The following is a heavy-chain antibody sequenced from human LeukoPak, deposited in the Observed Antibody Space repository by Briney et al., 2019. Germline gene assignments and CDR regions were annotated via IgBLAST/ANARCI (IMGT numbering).Heavy chain of an antibody. J-gene: IGHJ4*02. D-gene: IGHD6-19*01. CDR2: INHSGST. Sequence: SETLSLICAVYGGSFSGYYWSWIRQPPGKGLEWIGEINHSGSTNYNPSLKSRVTISVDTSKNQFSLKLSSVTAADTAVYYCARGGRSSGWRGRGYYFDYWGQGTLVTVSS. V-gene: IGHV4-34*01. CDR3: ARGGRSSGWRGRGYYFDY. CDR1: GGSFSGYY.